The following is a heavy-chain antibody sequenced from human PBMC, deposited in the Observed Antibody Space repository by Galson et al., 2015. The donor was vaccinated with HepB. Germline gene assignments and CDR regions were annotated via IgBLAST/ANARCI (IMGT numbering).Heavy chain of an antibody. CDR3: ARSLRYSSSWYYFDY. CDR2: IFSNDEK. V-gene: IGHV2-26*01. J-gene: IGHJ4*02. CDR1: GFSLSNARMG. Sequence: PALVKPTQTLTLTCTVSGFSLSNARMGVSWIRQPPGKALEWLAHIFSNDEKSYSTSLKSRLTISKDTSKSQVVLTMTNMDPVDTATYYCARSLRYSSSWYYFDYWGQGTLVTVSS. D-gene: IGHD6-13*01.